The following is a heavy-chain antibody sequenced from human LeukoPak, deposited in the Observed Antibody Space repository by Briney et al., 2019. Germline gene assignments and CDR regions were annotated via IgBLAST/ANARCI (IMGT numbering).Heavy chain of an antibody. V-gene: IGHV4-59*01. CDR2: VYHSGST. CDR3: ARVPYYHHSSGYYYGYFDY. Sequence: PSETLSLTCTVSGGSISTYYWTWIRQPPGRGLEWIGYVYHSGSTSYNPSLKSRLTISVDTSKNQFSLKLSSVTAADTAVYYCARVPYYHHSSGYYYGYFDYWGQGTLVTVSS. CDR1: GGSISTYY. D-gene: IGHD3-22*01. J-gene: IGHJ4*02.